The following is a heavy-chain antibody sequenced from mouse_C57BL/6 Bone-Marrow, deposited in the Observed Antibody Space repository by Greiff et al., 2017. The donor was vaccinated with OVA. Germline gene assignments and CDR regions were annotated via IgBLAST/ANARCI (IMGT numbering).Heavy chain of an antibody. D-gene: IGHD1-1*01. CDR2: ISPRDGST. CDR3: ARRGLFTTVVEGWYCDV. CDR1: GYTFTDHT. V-gene: IGHV1-78*01. J-gene: IGHJ1*03. Sequence: QVQLKESDAELVKPGGSVKISCTVSGYTFTDHTIHWMKQRPEQGLEWIGYISPRDGSTKYNEKFKGKATLTADKSSSTAYMQLNSLTSEDSAVYFCARRGLFTTVVEGWYCDVWGTGTTVTVSS.